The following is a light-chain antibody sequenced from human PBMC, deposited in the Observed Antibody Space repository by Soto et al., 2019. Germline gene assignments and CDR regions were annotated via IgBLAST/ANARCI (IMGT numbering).Light chain of an antibody. CDR2: GAS. Sequence: EIVMTQSPATLSVSPGERATLSCRASQSVSSNLAWYHQKPGQAPRLLIYGASTRATGITARFSGSGSWTEFTLTISSLQSEDFAVYYCQQYNKFPSLTFGGGTKVEIK. V-gene: IGKV3-15*01. J-gene: IGKJ4*01. CDR1: QSVSSN. CDR3: QQYNKFPSLT.